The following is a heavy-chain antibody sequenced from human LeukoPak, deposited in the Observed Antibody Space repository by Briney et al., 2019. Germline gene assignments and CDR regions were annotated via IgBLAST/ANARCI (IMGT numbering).Heavy chain of an antibody. CDR3: ARGSGLTGYMDV. CDR1: GFTFPSYG. CDR2: IHYDGSYE. D-gene: IGHD6-19*01. Sequence: GGSLRLSCAASGFTFPSYGMHWVRQPPGKGLEWVTFIHYDGSYEYYADSVKGRFTISRDNSKNTLYLQMHSLRAEDTAVYYCARGSGLTGYMDVWGKGTTVIVSS. V-gene: IGHV3-30*02. J-gene: IGHJ6*03.